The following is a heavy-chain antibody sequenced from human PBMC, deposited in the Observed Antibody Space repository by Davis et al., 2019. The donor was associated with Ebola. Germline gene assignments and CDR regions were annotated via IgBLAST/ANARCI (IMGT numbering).Heavy chain of an antibody. V-gene: IGHV1-3*01. CDR3: ARGFGDVDSFDI. CDR1: GYTFTSYA. J-gene: IGHJ3*02. D-gene: IGHD3-10*01. Sequence: ASVKVSCKASGYTFTSYAMHWVRQAPGQRLEWMGWISAYNGNTNYAQKLQGRVTMTRNTSISTAYMELSSLRSEDTAVYYCARGFGDVDSFDIWGQGTMVTVSS. CDR2: ISAYNGNT.